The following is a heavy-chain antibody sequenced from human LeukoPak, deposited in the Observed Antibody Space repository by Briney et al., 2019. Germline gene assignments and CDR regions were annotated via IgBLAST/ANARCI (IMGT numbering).Heavy chain of an antibody. J-gene: IGHJ5*02. D-gene: IGHD2-15*01. CDR1: GYTFTSYG. V-gene: IGHV1-18*01. CDR3: ARDAGYCSGGSCYSLGRFDP. Sequence: ASVKVSCKASGYTFTSYGISWVRQAPGQGLEWMGWISAYNGNINYAQKLQGRVTMTTDTSTSTAYMELRSLRSDDTAVYYCARDAGYCSGGSCYSLGRFDPWGQGTLVTVSS. CDR2: ISAYNGNI.